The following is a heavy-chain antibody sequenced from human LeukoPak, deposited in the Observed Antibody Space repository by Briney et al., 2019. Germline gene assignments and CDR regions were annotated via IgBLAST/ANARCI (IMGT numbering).Heavy chain of an antibody. CDR3: ARDQARLDAFDI. V-gene: IGHV3-21*04. D-gene: IGHD5-12*01. J-gene: IGHJ3*02. Sequence: GGSLRLSCAASGVTFSSYSMNWFRQAPGKGLQWFSSISSSSSYIDYADSVKGRFTISRDNAKNSLYLQMNSLRAEDTAVYYCARDQARLDAFDILGQGTMVTVSS. CDR2: ISSSSSYI. CDR1: GVTFSSYS.